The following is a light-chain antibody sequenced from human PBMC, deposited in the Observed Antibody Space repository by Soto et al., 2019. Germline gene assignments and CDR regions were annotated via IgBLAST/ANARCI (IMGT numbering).Light chain of an antibody. CDR2: GAF. CDR3: QQSYSRVT. Sequence: EIVLTQTPGTLSLAPGARATLPSRASQSVSSSQLAWYQQKPGQAPSLLIYGAFTRATGIPTRFSGTGSGTEFTLTISSLQPEDFATYYCQQSYSRVTFGQGTKVDMK. V-gene: IGKV3-20*01. J-gene: IGKJ1*01. CDR1: QSVSSSQ.